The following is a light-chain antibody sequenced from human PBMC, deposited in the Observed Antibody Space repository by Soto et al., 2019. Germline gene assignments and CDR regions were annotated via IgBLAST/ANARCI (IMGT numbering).Light chain of an antibody. CDR3: HQYNSWPPGT. CDR2: DAS. V-gene: IGKV3-15*01. CDR1: QSISRS. Sequence: EIVLTQSPAILSVSPGERATLSCRASQSISRSLAWYQQKPGQAPRLLISDASTRATGIPARFSGSGSGTKFTLTISSLRSEDFALYYCHQYNSWPPGTFGQGTKVDIK. J-gene: IGKJ2*01.